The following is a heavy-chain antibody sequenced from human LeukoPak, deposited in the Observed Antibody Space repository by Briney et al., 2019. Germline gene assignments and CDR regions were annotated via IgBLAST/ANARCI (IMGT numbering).Heavy chain of an antibody. J-gene: IGHJ5*02. V-gene: IGHV3-7*01. CDR2: IKQDGNEK. CDR1: GFTFSSDW. CDR3: ARDYCSGGSCDWFDP. D-gene: IGHD2-15*01. Sequence: GGSLRLSCAASGFTFSSDWMSWVRQAPGKGLEWVANIKQDGNEKYYVDSVKGRFTISRDNAKNSLYLQMNSLRADDTAVYYCARDYCSGGSCDWFDPWGQGTLVTVSS.